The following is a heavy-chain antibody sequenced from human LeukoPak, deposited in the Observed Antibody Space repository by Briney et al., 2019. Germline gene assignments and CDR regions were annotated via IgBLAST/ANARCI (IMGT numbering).Heavy chain of an antibody. CDR1: GDSVSSNTAA. CDR3: AREETGDQNFDY. Sequence: SQTLSLTCAISGDSVSSNTAAWNWIRQSPSRGLEWLGRTYYRSKWDNNYAVSVKSRISINTDTSKNQFSLQLKSVTPEDTAVYYCAREETGDQNFDYWGQGTLVTVSS. CDR2: TYYRSKWDN. D-gene: IGHD7-27*01. V-gene: IGHV6-1*01. J-gene: IGHJ4*02.